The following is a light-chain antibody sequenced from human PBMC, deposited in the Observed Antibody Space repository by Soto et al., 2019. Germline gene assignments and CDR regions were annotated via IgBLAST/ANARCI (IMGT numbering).Light chain of an antibody. Sequence: EIVLTQSPGTLSLSPGERATLSCRASQSVSSSSLAWYQQKPGQAPRLLIYGASSRATGIPDRFSGSGSGTDFTLTISRLEPEDSAVYYCQQRSNWLTFGGGTKVDIK. CDR1: QSVSSSS. CDR3: QQRSNWLT. CDR2: GAS. V-gene: IGKV3D-20*02. J-gene: IGKJ4*01.